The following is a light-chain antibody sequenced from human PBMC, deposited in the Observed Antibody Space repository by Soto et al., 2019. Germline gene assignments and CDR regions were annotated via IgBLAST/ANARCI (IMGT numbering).Light chain of an antibody. J-gene: IGKJ1*01. CDR3: QQSYSTRWP. CDR1: QSISSY. CDR2: AAS. Sequence: DIQMTQSPSSLSASVGDRVTITCRASQSISSYLNWYQQKPGKAPKLLIYAASSLQCGVPSRFSGSGSGTDFTLTISSLQPEDFANYYCQQSYSTRWPFGQGTKVEIK. V-gene: IGKV1-39*01.